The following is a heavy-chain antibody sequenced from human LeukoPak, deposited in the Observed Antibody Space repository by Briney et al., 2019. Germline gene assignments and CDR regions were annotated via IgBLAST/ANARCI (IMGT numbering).Heavy chain of an antibody. CDR1: GGSISSYY. CDR3: ARTPDQDSDSPAYFDY. D-gene: IGHD1-26*01. Sequence: SETLSLTCTVSGGSISSYYWSWIRQHPGKGLEWIGYIYYSGSTYYNPSLKSRVTISVDTSKNQFSLKLSSVTAADTAVYYCARTPDQDSDSPAYFDYWGQGTLVTVSS. J-gene: IGHJ4*02. V-gene: IGHV4-59*06. CDR2: IYYSGST.